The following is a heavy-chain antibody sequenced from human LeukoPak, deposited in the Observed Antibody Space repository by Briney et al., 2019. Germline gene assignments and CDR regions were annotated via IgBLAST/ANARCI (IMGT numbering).Heavy chain of an antibody. V-gene: IGHV1-18*04. J-gene: IGHJ5*02. CDR2: ISAYNGNT. Sequence: ASVKVSCKASGYTFTGYYMHWVRQAPGQGLEWMGWISAYNGNTNYVQRLQGRVTMTTDTSTSTAYMELGSLRSDDTAVYYCAREDRHMNWFDPWGQGTLVTVSS. CDR3: AREDRHMNWFDP. CDR1: GYTFTGYY.